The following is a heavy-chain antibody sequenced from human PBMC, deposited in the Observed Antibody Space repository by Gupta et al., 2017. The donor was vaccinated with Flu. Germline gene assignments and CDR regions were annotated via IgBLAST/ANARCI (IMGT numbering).Heavy chain of an antibody. CDR2: ILSKTEGETI. CDR3: TTVHGSVYYFDN. V-gene: IGHV3-15*01. J-gene: IGHJ4*02. Sequence: EVQLVESGGGFVKPGGSLRLSCAASGLTFSNAWMSWVRQAPGKGLEWVARILSKTEGETIHYGASVKGRFTISRDDSKNTLYLQMNSLKTDDTALYYCTTVHGSVYYFDNWGQGALITVSS. D-gene: IGHD2-15*01. CDR1: GLTFSNAW.